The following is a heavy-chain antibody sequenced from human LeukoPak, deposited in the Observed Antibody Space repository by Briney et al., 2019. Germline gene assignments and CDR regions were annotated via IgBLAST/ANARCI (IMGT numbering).Heavy chain of an antibody. D-gene: IGHD3-9*01. CDR2: ISWNSGSI. CDR1: GFTFDDYA. Sequence: GGSLRLSCAASGFTFDDYAMHWVRQAPGKGLEWVSGISWNSGSIGYADSVKGRFTISRDNAKNSLYLQMNSLRAEDMALYYCAKALGRYFDWFHFDYWGQGTLVTVSS. J-gene: IGHJ4*02. CDR3: AKALGRYFDWFHFDY. V-gene: IGHV3-9*03.